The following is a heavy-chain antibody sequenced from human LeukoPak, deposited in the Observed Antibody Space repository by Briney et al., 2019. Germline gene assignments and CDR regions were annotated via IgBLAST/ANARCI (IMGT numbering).Heavy chain of an antibody. V-gene: IGHV6-1*01. CDR2: TYYRSKWYN. CDR1: GDSVSSNRLG. Sequence: SETLSLTCAISGDSVSSNRLGWNWIRQSPWRGLEWQGRTYYRSKWYNDYAVSVKSRITINPDTSKNQFSLQLNSVTPEDTAVYYCARGFGRDGYSFLSEWGEGSLVTVSS. J-gene: IGHJ4*02. CDR3: ARGFGRDGYSFLSE. D-gene: IGHD5-24*01.